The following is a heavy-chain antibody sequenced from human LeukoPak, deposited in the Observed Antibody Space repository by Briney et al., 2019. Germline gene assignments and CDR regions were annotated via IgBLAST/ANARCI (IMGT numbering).Heavy chain of an antibody. CDR2: ISGRSTHI. Sequence: GGSLRLSCAASGFTFSSYSMNWVRQAPGKGLEWVSSISGRSTHIYYADSVKGRFTISRDNAKNSLYLQMSNLRAEDTAVYFCARGGGLDVWGQGATVTVSS. CDR3: ARGGGLDV. J-gene: IGHJ6*02. D-gene: IGHD3-16*01. CDR1: GFTFSSYS. V-gene: IGHV3-21*04.